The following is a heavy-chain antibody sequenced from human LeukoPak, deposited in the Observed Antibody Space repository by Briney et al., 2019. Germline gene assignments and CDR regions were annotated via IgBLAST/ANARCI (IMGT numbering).Heavy chain of an antibody. Sequence: SETLSLTCTVSGGSISSYYWSWIRQTPGKGLEWIGYIYYSGSTNFNPSLKSRVTISVDTSKNQFSLKMSSVTAADTAVYFCARGGPPGYYYDYYMDVWGKGTTVTVSS. CDR3: ARGGPPGYYYDYYMDV. CDR2: IYYSGST. V-gene: IGHV4-59*01. CDR1: GGSISSYY. J-gene: IGHJ6*03.